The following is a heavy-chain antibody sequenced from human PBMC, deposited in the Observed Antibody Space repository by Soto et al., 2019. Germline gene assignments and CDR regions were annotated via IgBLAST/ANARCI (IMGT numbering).Heavy chain of an antibody. J-gene: IGHJ4*02. CDR3: AKVSGSYTAEAYYFDY. V-gene: IGHV3-23*01. CDR2: ISGSGGST. Sequence: PGGSLRLSCAASGFTFSSHAMSWVRQAPGKGLEWVSAISGSGGSTYYADSVKGRFTISRDNSKNTLYLQMNSLRAEDTAVYYCAKVSGSYTAEAYYFDYWGQGTLVTVSS. CDR1: GFTFSSHA. D-gene: IGHD1-26*01.